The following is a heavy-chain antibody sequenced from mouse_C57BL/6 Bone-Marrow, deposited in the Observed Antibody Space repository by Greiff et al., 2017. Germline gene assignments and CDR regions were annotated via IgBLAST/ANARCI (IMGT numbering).Heavy chain of an antibody. Sequence: EVKLVESGGDLVKPGGSLKLSCAASGFTFSSYGMSWVRQTPDKRLEWVATISSGGSYTYYPDSVKGRFTISRDNAKNTLYLQMSSLKSEDTAMYYCARQRRYGCDQAWFAYWGQGTLVTVSA. CDR1: GFTFSSYG. V-gene: IGHV5-6*01. CDR3: ARQRRYGCDQAWFAY. J-gene: IGHJ3*01. CDR2: ISSGGSYT. D-gene: IGHD2-2*01.